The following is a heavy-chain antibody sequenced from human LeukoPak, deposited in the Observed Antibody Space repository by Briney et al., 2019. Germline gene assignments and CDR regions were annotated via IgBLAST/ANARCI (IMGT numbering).Heavy chain of an antibody. Sequence: GRSLRLSCAASGFTFSSYGMHWVRQAPGKGLEWVAVISYDGSNKYYADSVKGRFTISRDNSKNTLYLQMSSLRAEDTAVYYCAKDEKRYYDILTGYPHPDYWGQGTLVTVSS. CDR1: GFTFSSYG. V-gene: IGHV3-30*18. D-gene: IGHD3-9*01. J-gene: IGHJ4*02. CDR3: AKDEKRYYDILTGYPHPDY. CDR2: ISYDGSNK.